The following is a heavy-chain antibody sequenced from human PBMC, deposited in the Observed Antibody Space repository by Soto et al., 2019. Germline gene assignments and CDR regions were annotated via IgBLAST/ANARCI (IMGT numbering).Heavy chain of an antibody. CDR2: IYHSGST. J-gene: IGHJ4*02. Sequence: SETLSLTCAVSGGSISSSNWWSWVRQPPGKGLEWIGEIYHSGSTNYNPSLKSRVTISVDKSKNQFSLKLSSVTAADTAVYYWARDLYYYDSSGWHCFDYWGQGTLATVSS. D-gene: IGHD3-22*01. CDR3: ARDLYYYDSSGWHCFDY. CDR1: GGSISSSNW. V-gene: IGHV4-4*02.